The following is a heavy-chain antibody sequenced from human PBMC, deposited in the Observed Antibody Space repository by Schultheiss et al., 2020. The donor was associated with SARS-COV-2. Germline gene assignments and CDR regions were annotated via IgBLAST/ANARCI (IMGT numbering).Heavy chain of an antibody. Sequence: GGSLRLSCAASGFTFSNYGMHWVRQAPGKGLEWVAVIWYDGSNKYYADSVKGRFTISRDNSKNTLYLQMNSLRAEDTAVYYCAKVSSSSGFDYWGQGTLVTVSS. CDR2: IWYDGSNK. CDR3: AKVSSSSGFDY. D-gene: IGHD6-6*01. CDR1: GFTFSNYG. V-gene: IGHV3-30*02. J-gene: IGHJ4*02.